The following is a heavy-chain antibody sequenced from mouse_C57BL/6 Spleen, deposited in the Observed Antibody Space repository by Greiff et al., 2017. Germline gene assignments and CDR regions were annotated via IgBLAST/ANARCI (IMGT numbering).Heavy chain of an antibody. CDR2: IRLKSDNYAT. Sequence: EVHLVESGGGLVQPGGSMKLSCVASGFTFSNYWMNWVRQSPEKGLEWVAQIRLKSDNYATHYAESVKGRFTISRDDYKSSVYLQMNNLRAEDTGIYYCTGEFITTVGLDYWGQGTTLTVSS. D-gene: IGHD1-1*01. V-gene: IGHV6-3*01. J-gene: IGHJ2*01. CDR3: TGEFITTVGLDY. CDR1: GFTFSNYW.